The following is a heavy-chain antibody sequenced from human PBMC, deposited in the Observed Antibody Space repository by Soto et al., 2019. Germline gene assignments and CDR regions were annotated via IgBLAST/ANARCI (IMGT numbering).Heavy chain of an antibody. Sequence: GGSLRLSCSVSGFTFSNYAMSWVRQAPGKWLEWVSAITAGGGSTYYAISVTGRFTISRDNSKNTLYLQMNSLRAEDTAVYYCARLVASSSWYDYYYYYGMDVWGQGTTVTVSS. CDR2: ITAGGGST. J-gene: IGHJ6*02. CDR3: ARLVASSSWYDYYYYYGMDV. CDR1: GFTFSNYA. D-gene: IGHD6-13*01. V-gene: IGHV3-23*01.